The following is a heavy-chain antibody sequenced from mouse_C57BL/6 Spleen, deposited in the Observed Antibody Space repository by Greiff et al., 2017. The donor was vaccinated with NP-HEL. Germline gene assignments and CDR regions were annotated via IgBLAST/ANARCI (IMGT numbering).Heavy chain of an antibody. CDR2: IDPENGDT. J-gene: IGHJ4*01. V-gene: IGHV14-4*01. Sequence: EVQLQQSGAELVRPGASVKLSCTASGFNITDDYMHWVKQRPEQGLEWIGWIDPENGDTEYASKFQGKATITADTSSNTAYLQLSSLTSEDTAVYYCTTGGYYNAMDYWGQGTSVTVSS. CDR1: GFNITDDY. D-gene: IGHD2-2*01. CDR3: TTGGYYNAMDY.